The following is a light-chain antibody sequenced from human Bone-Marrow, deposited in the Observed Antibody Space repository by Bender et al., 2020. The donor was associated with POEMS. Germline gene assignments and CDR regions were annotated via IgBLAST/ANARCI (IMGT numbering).Light chain of an antibody. CDR1: SGRIAANY. J-gene: IGLJ3*02. CDR3: VAWDDSLSVWV. Sequence: LTQPHSVSASPGKTVTISCTRSSGRIAANYVQWYQQHPGKAPKLMIYDVSNRPSGVSNRFSGSKSGTSASLAISGLRSEDEADYYCVAWDDSLSVWVFGGGTKLTVL. V-gene: IGLV1-47*02. CDR2: DVS.